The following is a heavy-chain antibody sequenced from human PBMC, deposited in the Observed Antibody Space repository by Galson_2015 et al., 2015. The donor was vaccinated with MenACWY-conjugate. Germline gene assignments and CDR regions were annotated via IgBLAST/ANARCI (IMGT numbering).Heavy chain of an antibody. V-gene: IGHV4-59*08. J-gene: IGHJ3*02. D-gene: IGHD7-27*01. CDR1: GGSISSYY. CDR3: ASTLSPQPGLYGSSKNWGAFDI. CDR2: IYYSGST. Sequence: ETLSLTCPVSGGSISSYYWSWIRQPPGKGLEWIGYIYYSGSTNSNPSLKSRVTISVDTSKNQFSLKLSSVTAADTAVYYCASTLSPQPGLYGSSKNWGAFDIWGQGTMVTVSS.